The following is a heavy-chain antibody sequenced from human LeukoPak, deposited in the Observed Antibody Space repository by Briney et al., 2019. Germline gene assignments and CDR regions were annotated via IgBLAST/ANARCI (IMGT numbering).Heavy chain of an antibody. CDR3: ARGDANNYGDYGGFDY. CDR1: GFTFSIYW. J-gene: IGHJ4*02. Sequence: PGGSLRLSCAASGFTFSIYWMSWVRQAPGKGLEWVATINPDGGDQYYVDSVKGRFTISRDNAKNSLYLQMNSLRAEDTAVYYCARGDANNYGDYGGFDYWGQGTLVTVSS. CDR2: INPDGGDQ. D-gene: IGHD4-17*01. V-gene: IGHV3-7*04.